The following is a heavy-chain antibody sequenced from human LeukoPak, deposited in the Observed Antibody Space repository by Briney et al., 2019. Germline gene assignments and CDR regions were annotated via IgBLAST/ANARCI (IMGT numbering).Heavy chain of an antibody. Sequence: PGRSLRLSCAASGFTFDDYAMHWVRQAPGKGLEWVSGISWNSGSIGYADSVKGRFTISRDNAKNSLYLQMNSLRAEDTAVYYCANTHCDSSPIVWNFWGQGTLVTVSS. D-gene: IGHD6-6*01. CDR1: GFTFDDYA. CDR3: ANTHCDSSPIVWNF. CDR2: ISWNSGSI. V-gene: IGHV3-9*01. J-gene: IGHJ4*02.